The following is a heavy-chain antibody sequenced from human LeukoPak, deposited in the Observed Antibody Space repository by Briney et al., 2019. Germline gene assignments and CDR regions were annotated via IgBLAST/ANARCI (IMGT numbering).Heavy chain of an antibody. CDR3: ARDNGSGWYVGWFDP. CDR1: GYTFTGYY. CDR2: ISAYNGNT. Sequence: ASVKVSCKASGYTFTGYYMHWVRQAPGQGLEWMGWISAYNGNTNYAQKLQGRVTMTTDTSTSTAYMELRSLRSDDTAVYYCARDNGSGWYVGWFDPWGQGTLVTVSS. V-gene: IGHV1-18*04. J-gene: IGHJ5*02. D-gene: IGHD6-19*01.